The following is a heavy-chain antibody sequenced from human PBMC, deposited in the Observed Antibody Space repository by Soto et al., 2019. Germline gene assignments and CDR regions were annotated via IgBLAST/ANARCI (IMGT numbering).Heavy chain of an antibody. CDR3: ARISLGYCSGGSCYPNSHDAFDI. CDR2: ISAYNGNT. Sequence: ASVKVSCKAPGYTFTSYGISWVRQAPGQGLEWMGWISAYNGNTNYAQKLQGRVTMTTDTSTSTAYMELRSLRSDDTAVYYCARISLGYCSGGSCYPNSHDAFDIWGQGTMVTVSS. J-gene: IGHJ3*02. D-gene: IGHD2-15*01. V-gene: IGHV1-18*01. CDR1: GYTFTSYG.